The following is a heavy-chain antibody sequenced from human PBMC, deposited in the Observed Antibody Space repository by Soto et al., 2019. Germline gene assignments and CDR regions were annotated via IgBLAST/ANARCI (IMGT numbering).Heavy chain of an antibody. CDR2: IYYSGST. J-gene: IGHJ4*02. Sequence: SETLSLTCTVSGGSISSSSYYWGWIRQPPGKGLEWIGSIYYSGSTYYNPSLKSRVTISVDTSKNQFSLKLSSVTAADTAVYYCARHGDGDYFEYWGQGTLVTVSS. CDR1: GGSISSSSYY. V-gene: IGHV4-39*01. D-gene: IGHD4-17*01. CDR3: ARHGDGDYFEY.